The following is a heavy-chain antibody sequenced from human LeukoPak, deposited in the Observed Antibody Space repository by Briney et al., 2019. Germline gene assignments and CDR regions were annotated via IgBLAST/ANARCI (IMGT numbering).Heavy chain of an antibody. CDR2: ISAYNGDT. Sequence: ASVKVSCKASGYTFSSYGISWVRQAPGQGLEWMGWISAYNGDTHYAQKFQGRVTMTTDTSTSTAYMELRSLRSDDTAMYYCARSALWEYNYWGQGTLVTVSS. CDR1: GYTFSSYG. J-gene: IGHJ4*02. V-gene: IGHV1-18*01. D-gene: IGHD3-16*01. CDR3: ARSALWEYNY.